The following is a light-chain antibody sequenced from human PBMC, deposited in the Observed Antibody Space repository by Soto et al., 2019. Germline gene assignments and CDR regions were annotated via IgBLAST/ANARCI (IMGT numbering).Light chain of an antibody. CDR1: SSDVGSYNL. CDR3: CSYAGSRDV. Sequence: QSALTQPASVSGSPGQSITISCTGTSSDVGSYNLVSWYQQHPGKAPKLMIYEGSKRPSGVSNRFSGSKSGNTASLTISGLQAEDEADYYCCSYAGSRDVFGGGTKVTVL. J-gene: IGLJ2*01. CDR2: EGS. V-gene: IGLV2-23*01.